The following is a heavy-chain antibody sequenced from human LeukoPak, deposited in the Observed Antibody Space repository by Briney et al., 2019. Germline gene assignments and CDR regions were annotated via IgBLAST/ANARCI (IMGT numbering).Heavy chain of an antibody. CDR1: GGSISSYY. CDR3: ARDNEVAARSFDY. J-gene: IGHJ4*02. D-gene: IGHD6-6*01. Sequence: SETLSLTCTVSGGSISSYYWSWIRQPPGKGLEWIGYIYYSGSTNYNPSLKSRVTISVDTSKKQFSLKLTSVTAADTAVYYCARDNEVAARSFDYWGQGTLVTVSS. V-gene: IGHV4-59*01. CDR2: IYYSGST.